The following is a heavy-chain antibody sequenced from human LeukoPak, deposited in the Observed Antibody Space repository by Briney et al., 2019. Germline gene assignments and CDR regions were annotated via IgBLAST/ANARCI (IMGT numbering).Heavy chain of an antibody. V-gene: IGHV4-39*01. D-gene: IGHD3-22*01. CDR3: AGLESSGYWGIFDY. CDR1: GGSISSSSYY. Sequence: PSEILSLTCTVSGGSISSSSYYWGWIRQPPGKGLEWIGSIYYSGSTYYNPSLKSRVTISVDTSKNQFSLKLSSVTAADTAVYYCAGLESSGYWGIFDYWGQGTLVTVSS. J-gene: IGHJ4*02. CDR2: IYYSGST.